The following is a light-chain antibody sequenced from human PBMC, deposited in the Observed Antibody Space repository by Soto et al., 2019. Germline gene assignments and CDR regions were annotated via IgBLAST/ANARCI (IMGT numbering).Light chain of an antibody. CDR2: GVS. CDR1: QSINNKY. Sequence: EIVLTQSPGTLSLSPGERATLSCRASQSINNKYLAWYQQEPGQTPRLLIHGVSIRATGIPARVSGSGSGTDFTLTISRLEPEDFALYCCQLYSGSPWTFGQGTKVEIK. CDR3: QLYSGSPWT. J-gene: IGKJ1*01. V-gene: IGKV3-20*01.